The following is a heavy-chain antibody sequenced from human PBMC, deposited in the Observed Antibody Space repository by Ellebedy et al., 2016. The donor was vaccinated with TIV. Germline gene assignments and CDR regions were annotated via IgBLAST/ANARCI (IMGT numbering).Heavy chain of an antibody. J-gene: IGHJ4*02. Sequence: ASVKVSCKASGGTFSSYAISWVRQAPGQGLEWMGGIIPIFGTANYAQKFQGRVTMTRDTSTSTVYMELSSLRSEDTAVYYCAIILGYCSSTSCYGEAVDYWGQGTLVTVSS. CDR2: IIPIFGTA. CDR3: AIILGYCSSTSCYGEAVDY. CDR1: GGTFSSYA. V-gene: IGHV1-69*05. D-gene: IGHD2-2*01.